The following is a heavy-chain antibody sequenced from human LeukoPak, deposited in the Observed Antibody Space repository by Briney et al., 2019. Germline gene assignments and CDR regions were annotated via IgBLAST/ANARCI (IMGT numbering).Heavy chain of an antibody. CDR1: GGTFSSYA. CDR2: IVPAFRSA. J-gene: IGHJ6*03. D-gene: IGHD3-3*01. V-gene: IGHV1-69*05. CDR3: ARASIFGVVFYYMDV. Sequence: SVKVSCKVSGGTFSSYAISWVRQAPGQGLEWMGGIVPAFRSANYARTFEGRAAITTDESTKTAYLELSSLRSEDTAVYYCARASIFGVVFYYMDVWGTGTSVTVSS.